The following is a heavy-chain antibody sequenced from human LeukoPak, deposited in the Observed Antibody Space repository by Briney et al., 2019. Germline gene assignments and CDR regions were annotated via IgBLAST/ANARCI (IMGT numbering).Heavy chain of an antibody. Sequence: ASVKVSCKASGYTFTGYYMHWVRQAPGQGLEWMGWISAYNGNTNYAQKLQGRVTMTTDTSTSTAYMELRSLRSDDTAVYYCARLDYGDYVVGYWGQGTLVTVSS. CDR3: ARLDYGDYVVGY. CDR1: GYTFTGYY. J-gene: IGHJ4*02. CDR2: ISAYNGNT. D-gene: IGHD4-17*01. V-gene: IGHV1-18*04.